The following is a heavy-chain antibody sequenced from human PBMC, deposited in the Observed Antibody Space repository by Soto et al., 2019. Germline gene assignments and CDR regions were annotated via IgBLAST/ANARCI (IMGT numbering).Heavy chain of an antibody. J-gene: IGHJ4*02. D-gene: IGHD1-1*01. Sequence: XEFLSLSCAASGFTFSSYEKNWVRQAPGKGLEWVSYISSSGSTIYYADSVKGRFTISRDNAKNSLYLQMNSLRAEDTAVYYCARVTIPRTTDEGQFDYWGQGTLVTVSS. CDR2: ISSSGSTI. CDR1: GFTFSSYE. V-gene: IGHV3-48*03. CDR3: ARVTIPRTTDEGQFDY.